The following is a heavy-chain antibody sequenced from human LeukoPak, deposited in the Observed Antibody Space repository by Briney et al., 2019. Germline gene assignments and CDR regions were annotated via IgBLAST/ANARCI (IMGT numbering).Heavy chain of an antibody. J-gene: IGHJ3*02. CDR3: AREGSGSYAPSDAFDI. Sequence: GASVKVSCKASGYTFTGYYMHWVRQAPGQGLEWMGWINPNSGGTNYAQKFQGRATMTRDTSISTAYMELSRLRSDDTAVYYCAREGSGSYAPSDAFDIWGQGTMVTVSS. V-gene: IGHV1-2*02. D-gene: IGHD1-26*01. CDR2: INPNSGGT. CDR1: GYTFTGYY.